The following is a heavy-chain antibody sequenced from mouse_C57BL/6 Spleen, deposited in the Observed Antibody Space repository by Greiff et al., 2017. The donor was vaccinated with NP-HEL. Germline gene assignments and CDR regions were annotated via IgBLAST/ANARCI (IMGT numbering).Heavy chain of an antibody. CDR3: ATYYDYDPYYFDY. CDR2: ISYDGSN. V-gene: IGHV3-6*01. Sequence: EVKLQESGPGLVKPSQSLSLTCSVTGYSITSGYYWNWIRQFPGNKLEWMGYISYDGSNNYNPSLKNRISITRDTSKNQFFLKLNSVTTEDTATYYCATYYDYDPYYFDYWGQGTTLTVSS. CDR1: GYSITSGYY. J-gene: IGHJ2*01. D-gene: IGHD2-4*01.